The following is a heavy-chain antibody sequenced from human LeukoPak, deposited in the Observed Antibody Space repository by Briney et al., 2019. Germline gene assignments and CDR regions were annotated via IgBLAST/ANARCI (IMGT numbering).Heavy chain of an antibody. CDR1: GFTFSSYA. CDR2: ISSNGGST. Sequence: PGGSLRLSCSASGFTFSSYAMHWVRQAPGKGLECVSAISSNGGSTYYADSVKGRFTISRDNSKTTLYLQMSSLRADDTAVYYCVKDLGISVTTAPGFDYWGQGTLVTVSS. CDR3: VKDLGISVTTAPGFDY. J-gene: IGHJ4*02. V-gene: IGHV3-64D*06. D-gene: IGHD4-17*01.